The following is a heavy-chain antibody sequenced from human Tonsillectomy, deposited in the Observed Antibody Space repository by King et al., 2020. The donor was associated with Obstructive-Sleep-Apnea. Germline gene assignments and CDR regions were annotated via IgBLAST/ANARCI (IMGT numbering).Heavy chain of an antibody. CDR1: GGSIISGGYH. CDR3: ARLPGGNYGMDV. Sequence: QLQESGPGLVKPSQTLSLTCTVSGGSIISGGYHWSWIRQHPGKGLEWIGYIYDSGSTYYNPSLKSRIAISVDTSKNKFSLKLRSVTAADTAVYYCARLPGGNYGMDVWGQGTTVTVSS. D-gene: IGHD3-16*01. V-gene: IGHV4-31*03. CDR2: IYDSGST. J-gene: IGHJ6*02.